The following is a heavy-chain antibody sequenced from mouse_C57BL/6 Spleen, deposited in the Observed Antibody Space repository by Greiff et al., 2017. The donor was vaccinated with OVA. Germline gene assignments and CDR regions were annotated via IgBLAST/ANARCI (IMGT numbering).Heavy chain of an antibody. V-gene: IGHV1-53*01. Sequence: QVQLQQSGPDLVKPGASVKLSCTASGYSFTSYWMHWVKQRPGQGLAWIGNINPSNGGTNYNEKFKSKATLTVDKSSSTTYMQLSSRTSEDSADDECASQGLYGYEFAYWGQGTLVTVSA. J-gene: IGHJ3*01. D-gene: IGHD2-2*01. CDR1: GYSFTSYW. CDR2: INPSNGGT. CDR3: ASQGLYGYEFAY.